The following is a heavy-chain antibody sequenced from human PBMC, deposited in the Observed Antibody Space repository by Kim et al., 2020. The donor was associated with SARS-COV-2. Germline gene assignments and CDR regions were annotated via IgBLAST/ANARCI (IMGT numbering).Heavy chain of an antibody. J-gene: IGHJ2*01. CDR3: ARAAAMVRGVSGHRYFDL. V-gene: IGHV4-34*01. Sequence: SETLSLTCAVYGGSFSGYYWSWIRQPPGKGLEWIGEINHSGSTNYNPSLKSRVTISVDTSKNQFSLKLSSVTAADTAVYYCARAAAMVRGVSGHRYFDLWGRGTLVTVSS. CDR2: INHSGST. D-gene: IGHD3-10*01. CDR1: GGSFSGYY.